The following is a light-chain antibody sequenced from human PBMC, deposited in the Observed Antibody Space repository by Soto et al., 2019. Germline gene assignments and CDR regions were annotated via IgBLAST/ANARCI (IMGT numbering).Light chain of an antibody. Sequence: EIVLTQSPATLSSSPGERASLSCRASQSVGNSLAWYQHKPGQAPRLLIYDVSNRATGIPARFSGSGSGTDFTLTISSLEPEDFATYFCLQHKSYPWTFGQGTKVE. CDR2: DVS. J-gene: IGKJ1*01. CDR1: QSVGNS. CDR3: LQHKSYPWT. V-gene: IGKV3-11*01.